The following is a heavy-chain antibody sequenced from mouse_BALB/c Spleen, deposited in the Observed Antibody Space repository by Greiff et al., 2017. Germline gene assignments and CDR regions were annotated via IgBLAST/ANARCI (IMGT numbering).Heavy chain of an antibody. J-gene: IGHJ4*01. CDR1: GYSFTGYY. D-gene: IGHD2-4*01. CDR2: INPYNGAT. Sequence: VQLQQSGPELVKPGASVKISCKASGYSFTGYYMHWVKQSHVKSLEWIGRINPYNGATSYNQNFKDKASLTVDKSSSTAYMELHSLTSEDSAVYYCARGGITRYYAMDYWGQGTSVTVSS. CDR3: ARGGITRYYAMDY. V-gene: IGHV1-31*01.